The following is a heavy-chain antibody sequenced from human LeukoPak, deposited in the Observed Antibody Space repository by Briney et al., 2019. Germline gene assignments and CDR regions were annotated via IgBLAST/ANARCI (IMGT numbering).Heavy chain of an antibody. CDR3: ARANYDFWSALGAFDI. D-gene: IGHD3-3*01. J-gene: IGHJ3*02. V-gene: IGHV4-30-4*08. CDR2: IYYSGST. Sequence: SQTLSLTCTVSGGSISSDNSYWSWIRQPPGKDLEWIGYIYYSGSTHYNPSLKSRVTISVDTSKNQFSLKVSSVTAADTAVYYCARANYDFWSALGAFDIWGQGTMVTVSS. CDR1: GGSISSDNSY.